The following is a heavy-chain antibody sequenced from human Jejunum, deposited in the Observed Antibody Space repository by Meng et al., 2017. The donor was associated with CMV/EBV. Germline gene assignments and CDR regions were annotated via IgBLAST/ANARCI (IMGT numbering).Heavy chain of an antibody. CDR3: ARGFANWNSLDY. CDR2: IVPMFDTS. V-gene: IGHV1-69*05. D-gene: IGHD1-7*01. Sequence: CPASVGTLRPSPLPWLRQAPGQGLEWMGWIVPMFDTSTYAQNFQGRVTITTDESTTTAYMDLTSLKSEDTAMYYCARGFANWNSLDYWGQGALVTVSS. CDR1: VGTLRPSP. J-gene: IGHJ4*02.